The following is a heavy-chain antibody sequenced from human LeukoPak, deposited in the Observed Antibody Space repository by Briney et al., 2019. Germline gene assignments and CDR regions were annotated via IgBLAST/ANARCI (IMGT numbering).Heavy chain of an antibody. CDR1: GSTFSTYA. CDR3: AKVPNSGNYYYFDY. CDR2: ISGSGTNT. V-gene: IGHV3-23*01. J-gene: IGHJ4*02. Sequence: GGSLRLSCAASGSTFSTYAMSWVRQAPGKGLEWVSAISGSGTNTYYADSVKGRFTISRDNSKNTLYLQMNSLRAEDTAVYFCAKVPNSGNYYYFDYWGQGTPVTVSS. D-gene: IGHD1-26*01.